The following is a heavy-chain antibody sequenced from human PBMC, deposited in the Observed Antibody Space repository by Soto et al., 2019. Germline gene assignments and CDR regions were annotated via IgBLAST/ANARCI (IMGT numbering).Heavy chain of an antibody. J-gene: IGHJ4*02. D-gene: IGHD2-15*01. V-gene: IGHV4-39*01. CDR3: ARVVGYCSGGSCYSSSHFDY. CDR1: GGSISSSSYY. Sequence: QLHLQESGPGLVKPSETLSLTCNVSGGSISSSSYYWGWIRQPPEKGLEGIGNIYYSGSTYYNPSLKSRVTISVDTSKNQFSLKLSSVTASDTAVYYCARVVGYCSGGSCYSSSHFDYWGQGTLVTVSS. CDR2: IYYSGST.